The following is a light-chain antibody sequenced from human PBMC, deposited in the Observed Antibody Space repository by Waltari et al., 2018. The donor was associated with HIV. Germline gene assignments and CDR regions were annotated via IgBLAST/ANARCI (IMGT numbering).Light chain of an antibody. CDR3: SSYTSSSTSHV. J-gene: IGLJ1*01. Sequence: QSALNQPASVSGSPGQSITISCTGTSSDVGGYNYVSWYQQHPGKAPKLMIYEVSNRPSGVSNRFSGSKSGNTASLTISGLQAEDEADYYCSSYTSSSTSHVFGTGTKVTVL. CDR1: SSDVGGYNY. V-gene: IGLV2-14*01. CDR2: EVS.